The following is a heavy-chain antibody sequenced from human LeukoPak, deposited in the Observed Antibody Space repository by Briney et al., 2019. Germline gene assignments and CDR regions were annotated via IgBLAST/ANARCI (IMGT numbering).Heavy chain of an antibody. J-gene: IGHJ5*02. CDR2: IYTSGST. CDR1: GGSISSGSYY. V-gene: IGHV4-61*02. Sequence: SETLSLACTVSGGSISSGSYYWSWIRQPAGKGLAWIGRIYTSGSTHYNPSLKSRVTILVDTSKNQFSLKLSSVTAADTAVYYCAREVTIFGVVTRARFDPWGQGTLVTVSS. D-gene: IGHD3-3*01. CDR3: AREVTIFGVVTRARFDP.